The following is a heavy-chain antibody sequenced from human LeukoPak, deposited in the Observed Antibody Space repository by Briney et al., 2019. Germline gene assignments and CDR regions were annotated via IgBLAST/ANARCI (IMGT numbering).Heavy chain of an antibody. CDR3: ARDRHYYGSGSYCKLDY. CDR1: GYTFTSYA. D-gene: IGHD3-10*01. V-gene: IGHV1-3*01. Sequence: ASVKVSCKASGYTFTSYAMHWVRQAPGQRLEWMGWINAGNGNTKYSQKFQGRVTITRDTSASTAYMELSSLRSEDTAVYYCARDRHYYGSGSYCKLDYWGQGTLVTVSS. CDR2: INAGNGNT. J-gene: IGHJ4*02.